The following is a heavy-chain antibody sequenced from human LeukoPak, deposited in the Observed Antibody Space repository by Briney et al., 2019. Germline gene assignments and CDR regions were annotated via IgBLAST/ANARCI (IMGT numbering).Heavy chain of an antibody. CDR1: GGSISSSSYY. V-gene: IGHV4-39*07. CDR3: ARSIAVAGKDY. D-gene: IGHD6-19*01. J-gene: IGHJ4*02. CDR2: IYYSGST. Sequence: PSETLSLTCTVSGGSISSSSYYWGWIRQPPGKGLEWIGSIYYSGSTYYNPSLKSRVTISVDTSKNQFSLKLSSVTAADTAVYYCARSIAVAGKDYWGQGTLVTVSS.